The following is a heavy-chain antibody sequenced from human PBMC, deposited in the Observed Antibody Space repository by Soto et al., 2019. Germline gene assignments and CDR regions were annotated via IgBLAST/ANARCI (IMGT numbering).Heavy chain of an antibody. D-gene: IGHD1-1*01. Sequence: QGQLVQSGAEVKKPGASVKVSCGTSGFSFTSYSFHWVRQAPAQGLQWMGWINAGRGKTKYSQQFQGRVTFTWDTSANTVYMELSRLTSEDTSVFYCARWIDNVYFDYWGQGTLVSVSA. CDR3: ARWIDNVYFDY. J-gene: IGHJ4*02. V-gene: IGHV1-3*01. CDR1: GFSFTSYS. CDR2: INAGRGKT.